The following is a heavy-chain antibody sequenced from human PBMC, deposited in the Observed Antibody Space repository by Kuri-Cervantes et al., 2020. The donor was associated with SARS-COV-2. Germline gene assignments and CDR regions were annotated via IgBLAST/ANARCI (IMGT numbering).Heavy chain of an antibody. CDR2: IYYSGST. V-gene: IGHV4-39*07. J-gene: IGHJ4*02. CDR1: GGSIISSSYY. CDR3: AREGAYYYDSSGYFDY. D-gene: IGHD3-22*01. Sequence: SETLSLTCTVSGGSIISSSYYWGWIRQPRGKGLEWIGSIYYSGSTYYNPSLKSRVTISVDTSKNQFSLKLNSVTAADTAVYYCAREGAYYYDSSGYFDYWGQGALVTV.